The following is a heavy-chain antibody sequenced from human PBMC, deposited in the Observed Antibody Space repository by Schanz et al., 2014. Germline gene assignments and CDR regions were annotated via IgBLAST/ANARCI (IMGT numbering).Heavy chain of an antibody. CDR2: IKKDGSEK. V-gene: IGHV3-7*01. CDR1: GFTFSGFW. D-gene: IGHD1-1*01. Sequence: EVQLAESGGGLVQPGGSLRLSCAASGFTFSGFWMTWVRQAPGKGLEWVANIKKDGSEKYYVDSVKGRFTISRDNAKSSLFLQMNSLRPEDTAVYYCARGRVLESWGQGTPVTVSS. CDR3: ARGRVLES. J-gene: IGHJ4*03.